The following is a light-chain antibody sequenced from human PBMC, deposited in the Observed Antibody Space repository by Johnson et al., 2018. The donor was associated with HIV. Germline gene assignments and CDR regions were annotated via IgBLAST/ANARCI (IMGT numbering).Light chain of an antibody. CDR2: NND. V-gene: IGLV1-51*01. J-gene: IGLJ1*01. CDR1: SSNIGRNY. Sequence: QSVLTQPPSVSAAPGQKVTISCSGSSSNIGRNYVSWYQQFPGTAPKLLISNNDKRPSGIPDRFSGSRSGTSATLGITGLQTGDEADYYCGTWDSSLSAYVFGTATKVTV. CDR3: GTWDSSLSAYV.